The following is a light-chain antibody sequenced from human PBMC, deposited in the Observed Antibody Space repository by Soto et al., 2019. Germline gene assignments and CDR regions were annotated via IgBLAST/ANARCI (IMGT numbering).Light chain of an antibody. CDR3: QSADSRGTYHV. CDR1: ALPKQY. Sequence: SYELTQPPSVSVSPGQTARITCSGDALPKQYAYWYQQKPGQAPVLVIYKDSERPSGIPERFSGSSSGTTVTLTISGVQAEDEADYYCQSADSRGTYHVFGTGTKLTVL. V-gene: IGLV3-25*03. CDR2: KDS. J-gene: IGLJ1*01.